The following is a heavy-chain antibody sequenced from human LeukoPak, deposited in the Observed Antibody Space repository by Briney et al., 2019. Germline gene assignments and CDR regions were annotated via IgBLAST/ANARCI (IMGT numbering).Heavy chain of an antibody. CDR2: ISSSGSTI. CDR1: GFGFGSYN. CDR3: ARDSHRYGSGSWSPFDY. V-gene: IGHV3-48*03. D-gene: IGHD3-10*01. J-gene: IGHJ4*02. Sequence: GGSLRLSCAASGFGFGSYNMYWVRQAPGKGLEWVSYISSSGSTIYYADSVKGRFTISRDNAKNSLYLQMNSLRAEDTAVYYCARDSHRYGSGSWSPFDYWGQGTLVTVSS.